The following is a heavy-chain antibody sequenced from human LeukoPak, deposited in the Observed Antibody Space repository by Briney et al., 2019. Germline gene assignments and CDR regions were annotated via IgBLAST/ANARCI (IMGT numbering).Heavy chain of an antibody. CDR1: GGSIGSYY. CDR2: IYVGGTT. D-gene: IGHD2-2*01. Sequence: PSETLSLTCSVSGGSIGSYYWTWIRQPAGKGLECIGRIYVGGTTYYNPSLRSRVTMSIDASKRQISLELSSVTAADTAVYYCARAPTNYYYYYMDVWGKGTAVTVSS. V-gene: IGHV4-4*07. J-gene: IGHJ6*03. CDR3: ARAPTNYYYYYMDV.